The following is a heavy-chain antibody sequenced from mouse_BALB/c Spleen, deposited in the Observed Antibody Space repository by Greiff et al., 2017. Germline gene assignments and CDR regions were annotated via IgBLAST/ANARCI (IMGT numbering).Heavy chain of an antibody. CDR3: ARYRGKGYWYFDV. CDR2: ISYSGST. J-gene: IGHJ1*01. V-gene: IGHV3-8*02. CDR1: GDSITSGY. Sequence: DVKLQESGPSLVKPSQTLSLTCSVTGDSITSGYWNWIRKFPGNKLEYMGYISYSGSTYYNPSLKSRISITRDTSKNQYYLQLNSVTTEDTATYYCARYRGKGYWYFDVWGAGTTVTVSS. D-gene: IGHD2-1*01.